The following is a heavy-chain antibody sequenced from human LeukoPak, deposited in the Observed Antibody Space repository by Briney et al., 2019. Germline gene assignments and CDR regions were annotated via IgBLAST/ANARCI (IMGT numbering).Heavy chain of an antibody. CDR3: ARTWDSSGYYSLDY. D-gene: IGHD3-22*01. J-gene: IGHJ4*02. V-gene: IGHV5-51*01. CDR2: IYPGDSDT. CDR1: GYSFTSYW. Sequence: GASLKISCKGSGYSFTSYWIGWVRQTAGKRLEWMGIIYPGDSDTRYSPSFQGQVTISADKSISTAYLQWSSLKASDTAMYYCARTWDSSGYYSLDYWGQGTLVTVSS.